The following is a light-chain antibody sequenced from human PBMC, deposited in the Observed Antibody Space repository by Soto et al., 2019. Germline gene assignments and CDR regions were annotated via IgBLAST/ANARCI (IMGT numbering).Light chain of an antibody. Sequence: DIVMTQSPLSLPVTPGEPASISCRSSQSLLHSNGYNYLDWYLQKPGQSPQLLIYLGSNRASGVPDRFSGSGSGTDFTLIISRVEAEDVGVYYCMQALLTPTFGQGTKLEIK. CDR1: QSLLHSNGYNY. J-gene: IGKJ2*01. CDR2: LGS. CDR3: MQALLTPT. V-gene: IGKV2-28*01.